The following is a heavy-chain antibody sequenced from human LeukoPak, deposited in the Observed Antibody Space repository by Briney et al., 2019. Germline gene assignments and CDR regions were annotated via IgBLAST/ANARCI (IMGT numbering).Heavy chain of an antibody. V-gene: IGHV4-34*01. CDR3: ARGEQWLVLRWSYYFDY. D-gene: IGHD6-19*01. CDR1: GGSFSGYY. CDR2: VNHSGST. Sequence: SETLSLTCAVYGGSFSGYYWSWIRQPPGKGLEWIGEVNHSGSTNYNPSLKSRVTISVDTSKNQFSLKLSSVTAADTAVYYCARGEQWLVLRWSYYFDYWGQGTLVTVSS. J-gene: IGHJ4*02.